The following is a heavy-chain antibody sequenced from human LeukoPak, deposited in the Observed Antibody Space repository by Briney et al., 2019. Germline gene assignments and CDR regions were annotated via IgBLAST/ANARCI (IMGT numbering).Heavy chain of an antibody. Sequence: ASVKVSCKASGHTFTGHYMNWVRQATGQGLEWMGWMNPNSGNTGYAQKFQGRVTMTRNTSISTAYMELSSLRSEDTAVYYCARGPGDRYYYYYYMDVWGKGTTVTISS. V-gene: IGHV1-8*02. D-gene: IGHD3-10*01. J-gene: IGHJ6*03. CDR3: ARGPGDRYYYYYYMDV. CDR1: GHTFTGHY. CDR2: MNPNSGNT.